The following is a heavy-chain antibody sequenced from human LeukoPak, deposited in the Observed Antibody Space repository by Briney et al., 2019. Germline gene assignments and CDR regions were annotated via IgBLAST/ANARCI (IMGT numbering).Heavy chain of an antibody. CDR1: GFTFSSYA. D-gene: IGHD3-22*01. Sequence: GGSLRLSCAASGFTFSSYAMHWVRQAPGKGLEWVAVISYDGSNKYYADSVKGRLTISRDNSKNTLYLQMNSLRAEDTAVYYCARSGYDSSGTNDAFDIWGQGTMVTVSS. CDR2: ISYDGSNK. J-gene: IGHJ3*02. V-gene: IGHV3-30*04. CDR3: ARSGYDSSGTNDAFDI.